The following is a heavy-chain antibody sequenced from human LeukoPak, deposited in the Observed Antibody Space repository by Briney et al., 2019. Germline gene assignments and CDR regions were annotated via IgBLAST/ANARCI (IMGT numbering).Heavy chain of an antibody. CDR3: ARARDIAVSYFGELLSSETYFDY. J-gene: IGHJ4*02. CDR2: IYYSGST. CDR1: GDSLSSYY. Sequence: SETLSLTCTVSGDSLSSYYWSWIRQPPGKGLEWIGYIYYSGSTNYNPSLKSRVTISLDTSKNQFSLKLPSVTAADTAVYYCARARDIAVSYFGELLSSETYFDYWGQGTLVIVSS. D-gene: IGHD3-10*01. V-gene: IGHV4-59*01.